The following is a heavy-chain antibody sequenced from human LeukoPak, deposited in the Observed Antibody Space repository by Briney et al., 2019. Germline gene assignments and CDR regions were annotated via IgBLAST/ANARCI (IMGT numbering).Heavy chain of an antibody. V-gene: IGHV4-30-2*01. J-gene: IGHJ4*02. CDR1: GGSISSGGYY. D-gene: IGHD2-2*01. Sequence: SQTLSLTCTVSGGSISSGGYYWSWIRQPPGKGLEWIGYIYHSGSTYYNPSLKSRVTISVDRSKNQFSLKLSSVTAADTAVYYCATRTISVVVPAAIQPIDYWGQGTLVTVSS. CDR3: ATRTISVVVPAAIQPIDY. CDR2: IYHSGST.